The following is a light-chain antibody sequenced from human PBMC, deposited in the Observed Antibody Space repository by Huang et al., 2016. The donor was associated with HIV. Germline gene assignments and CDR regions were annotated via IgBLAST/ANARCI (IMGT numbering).Light chain of an antibody. CDR1: QSGNNNY. Sequence: EIVLTQSPGSLSLSPGEGATLSCRASQSGNNNYLAWYQQKPGQAPRLLIFSASNRATGITDRFGGSGSGTDFTLTIRSLEPEDFAMYYCQQYGSSPWTFGQGTKVEVK. CDR3: QQYGSSPWT. J-gene: IGKJ1*01. V-gene: IGKV3-20*01. CDR2: SAS.